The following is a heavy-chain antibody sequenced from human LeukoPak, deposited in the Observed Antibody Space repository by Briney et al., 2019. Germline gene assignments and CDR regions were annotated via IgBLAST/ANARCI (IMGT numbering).Heavy chain of an antibody. CDR1: GYTFTGYY. Sequence: GASVKVSCKASGYTFTGYYMHWVRQAPGRGLEWMGRINPNSGGTNYAQRFQGRVTMTRDTSISTAYMELSRLRSDDTAVYYCARDAVRHDFSPHYYYYYMDVWGKGTTVTVS. CDR3: ARDAVRHDFSPHYYYYYMDV. D-gene: IGHD3-3*01. J-gene: IGHJ6*03. CDR2: INPNSGGT. V-gene: IGHV1-2*06.